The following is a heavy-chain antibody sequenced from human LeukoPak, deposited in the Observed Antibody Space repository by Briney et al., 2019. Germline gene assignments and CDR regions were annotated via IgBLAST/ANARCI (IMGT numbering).Heavy chain of an antibody. D-gene: IGHD1-1*01. V-gene: IGHV3-21*01. Sequence: PGGSLRLSCAASGFTFSSYSMNWVRQAPGKGLEWVSSISSSSSYIYYADSVKGRFTISRDNAKNSLYLQMNSLRAEDTAVYYCARDPRYNWNDVNFDYWGQGTLVTVSS. CDR1: GFTFSSYS. J-gene: IGHJ4*02. CDR3: ARDPRYNWNDVNFDY. CDR2: ISSSSSYI.